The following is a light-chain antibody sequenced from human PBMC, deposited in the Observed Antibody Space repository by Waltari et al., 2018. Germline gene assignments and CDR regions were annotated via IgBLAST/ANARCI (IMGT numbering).Light chain of an antibody. V-gene: IGLV2-23*01. CDR2: EGN. CDR3: SSNAGRGIV. Sequence: QSALTQPASVSGSPGQSTTVSCTAASSYAGRYYLVCWYQQHPGKAPKLIIYEGNKRPSGVSNRFSGFKSGNTASLTISGLQAEDEAEYYCSSNAGRGIVFGGGTKLTVL. CDR1: SSYAGRYYL. J-gene: IGLJ2*01.